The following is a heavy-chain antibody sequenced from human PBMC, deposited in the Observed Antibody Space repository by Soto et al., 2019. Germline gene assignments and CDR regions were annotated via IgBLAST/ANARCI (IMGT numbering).Heavy chain of an antibody. CDR3: ARSSSPAVGSGYYGMDV. J-gene: IGHJ6*02. D-gene: IGHD3-10*01. V-gene: IGHV5-51*01. CDR2: IYPGDSDT. CDR1: GYSFTSYW. Sequence: GESLKISCKVSGYSFTSYWIGWVRQMPGKGLEWMGIIYPGDSDTRYSPSFQGQVTISADKSISTAYLQWSSLKASDTAMYYCARSSSPAVGSGYYGMDVWGQGTTVTVSS.